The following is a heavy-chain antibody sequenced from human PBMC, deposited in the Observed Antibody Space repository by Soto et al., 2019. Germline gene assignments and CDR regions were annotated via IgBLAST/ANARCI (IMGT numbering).Heavy chain of an antibody. D-gene: IGHD6-13*01. CDR3: AKDPGLAGDFDI. CDR2: ISGSGGST. J-gene: IGHJ3*02. V-gene: IGHV3-23*01. CDR1: GFTFSSYA. Sequence: LRLSCAASGFTFSSYAMSWVRQAPGKGLEWVSAISGSGGSTYYADSVKGRFTISRDNSKNTLYLQMNSLRAEDTAVYYCAKDPGLAGDFDIWGQGTMVTVSS.